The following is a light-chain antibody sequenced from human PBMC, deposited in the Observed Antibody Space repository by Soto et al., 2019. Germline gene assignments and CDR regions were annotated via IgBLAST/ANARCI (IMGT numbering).Light chain of an antibody. CDR1: QSLVYSDGNTY. J-gene: IGKJ5*01. V-gene: IGKV2-30*01. Sequence: DGVVTQSPLSLPVTLGQAASISCRSGQSLVYSDGNTYLSWFQQRPGQSPRRLIYKVSNRDAGVPDRFSGSGSGTDFTLKIRRVEAEDVGVYYCMQGTHWPPITFGQGTRREIK. CDR3: MQGTHWPPIT. CDR2: KVS.